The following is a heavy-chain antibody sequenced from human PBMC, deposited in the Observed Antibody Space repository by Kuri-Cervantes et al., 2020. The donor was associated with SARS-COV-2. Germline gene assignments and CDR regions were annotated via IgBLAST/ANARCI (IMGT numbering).Heavy chain of an antibody. D-gene: IGHD1-26*01. V-gene: IGHV1-24*01. J-gene: IGHJ3*02. CDR3: ATSPQGAWANWDFDI. CDR2: FDPEDGET. Sequence: ASVKVSCKVSGYTLTELSMHWVRQAPGKGLEWMGGFDPEDGETIYAQKFQGRVTMTEDTSTDTAHMELSSLRSEDTAVYYCATSPQGAWANWDFDIWGQGTMVTVSS. CDR1: GYTLTELS.